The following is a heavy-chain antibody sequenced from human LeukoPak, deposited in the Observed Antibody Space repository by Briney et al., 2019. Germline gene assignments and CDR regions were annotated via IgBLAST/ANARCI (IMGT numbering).Heavy chain of an antibody. J-gene: IGHJ4*02. D-gene: IGHD3-10*01. Sequence: SETLSLTCTVSGGSISSYYWSWIRQPAGKGLEWIGRIYTSGSTNYNPSLKSRVTMSVDTSKNQFSLKLSSVTAADTALYYCARDQRYYYGSGSYYTSYFDYWGQGTLVTVSS. V-gene: IGHV4-4*07. CDR1: GGSISSYY. CDR2: IYTSGST. CDR3: ARDQRYYYGSGSYYTSYFDY.